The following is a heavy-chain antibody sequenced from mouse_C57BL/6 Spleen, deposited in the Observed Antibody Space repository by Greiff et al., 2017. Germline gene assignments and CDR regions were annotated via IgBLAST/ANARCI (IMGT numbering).Heavy chain of an antibody. J-gene: IGHJ2*01. D-gene: IGHD1-1*01. CDR1: GYTFTSYW. CDR2: IDPSDSET. V-gene: IGHV1-52*01. Sequence: QVHVKQSGAELVRPGSSVKLSCKASGYTFTSYWMHWVKQRPIQGLEWIGNIDPSDSETHYNQKFKDKATLTVDKSTSTAYMQLSSLTSEDSAVYYCASGNCYPDYWGQGTTLTVSS. CDR3: ASGNCYPDY.